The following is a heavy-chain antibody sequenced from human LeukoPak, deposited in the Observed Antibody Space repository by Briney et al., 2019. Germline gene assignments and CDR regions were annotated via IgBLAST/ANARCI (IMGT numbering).Heavy chain of an antibody. Sequence: ASVKVSCKASGYTFTDYYVHWVRLVPGQGLEWMGRISPNSGATDYAEKFRGRVTMARDTSINTVYMEMSSLRSDDTAVYYCARDLWGWGSDYLDYWGQGTLVTVSS. J-gene: IGHJ4*02. CDR3: ARDLWGWGSDYLDY. CDR2: ISPNSGAT. D-gene: IGHD4/OR15-4a*01. V-gene: IGHV1-2*06. CDR1: GYTFTDYY.